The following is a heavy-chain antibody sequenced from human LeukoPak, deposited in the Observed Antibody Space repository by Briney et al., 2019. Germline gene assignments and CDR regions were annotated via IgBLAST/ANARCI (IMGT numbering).Heavy chain of an antibody. CDR3: ATAPRSIRYYYYGMDV. J-gene: IGHJ6*02. CDR2: ISPSGGST. D-gene: IGHD6-6*01. Sequence: ASVKVSCKAPGYTFTSYYMHWLRQAPGQGLEWMGIISPSGGSTSYAQKFQGRVTMTRDTSTSTVYMELSSLRSEDTAVHYCATAPRSIRYYYYGMDVWGQGTTVTVSS. V-gene: IGHV1-46*01. CDR1: GYTFTSYY.